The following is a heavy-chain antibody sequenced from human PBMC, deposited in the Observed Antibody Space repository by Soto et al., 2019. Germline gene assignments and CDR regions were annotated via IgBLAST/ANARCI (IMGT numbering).Heavy chain of an antibody. J-gene: IGHJ6*02. CDR2: ISSSGSTI. CDR3: AILPQYYDFWGGYYAPAPFLGYGMDV. D-gene: IGHD3-3*01. CDR1: GFTFSSYE. Sequence: GGSLRLSCAASGFTFSSYEMNWVRQAPGKGLEWVSYISSSGSTIYYADSVKGRFTISRDNAKNSLYLQMNSLRAEDTAVYYCAILPQYYDFWGGYYAPAPFLGYGMDVWGQGTTVTVS. V-gene: IGHV3-48*03.